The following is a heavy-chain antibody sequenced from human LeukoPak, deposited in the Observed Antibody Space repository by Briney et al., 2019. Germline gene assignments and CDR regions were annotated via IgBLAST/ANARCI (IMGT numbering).Heavy chain of an antibody. V-gene: IGHV4-4*07. D-gene: IGHD3-10*01. J-gene: IGHJ4*02. CDR2: IYTSGST. CDR1: GGSISSYY. CDR3: ARDAYYYGSGSPYFDY. Sequence: SETLSLTCTVSGGSISSYYWSWIRQPAGKGLEWIGRIYTSGSTNYNPSLKSRVTMSVDTSKNQFSLKLSSVTAADTAVYYCARDAYYYGSGSPYFDYWGQGTLVTVSS.